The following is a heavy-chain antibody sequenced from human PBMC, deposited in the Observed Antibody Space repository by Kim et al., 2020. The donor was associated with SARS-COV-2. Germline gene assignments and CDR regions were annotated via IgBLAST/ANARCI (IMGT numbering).Heavy chain of an antibody. J-gene: IGHJ4*02. CDR3: ATGHLSYYYDSSGYYYFDF. Sequence: GGSLRLSCAASGFTFSSYAMSWVRQAPGKGLEWVSAISGSGGSTYYADSVKGRFTISRDNSKNTLYLQMNSLRAEDTAVYYCATGHLSYYYDSSGYYYFDFWGQGTLVTVSS. CDR2: ISGSGGST. CDR1: GFTFSSYA. V-gene: IGHV3-23*01. D-gene: IGHD3-22*01.